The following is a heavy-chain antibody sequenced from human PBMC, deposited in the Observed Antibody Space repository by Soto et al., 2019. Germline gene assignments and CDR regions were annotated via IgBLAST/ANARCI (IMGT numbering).Heavy chain of an antibody. V-gene: IGHV3-9*01. CDR1: GFTFAAYA. Sequence: EVQLVESGGGWVQPGRSLRLSCAASGFTFAAYAMHWVRQAPGKGLEWVSGISWNSGSIGYADSVKGRFTISRDNAKNSLYLQMNSLRAEDTALYYCAKDIHSNYYYGMDVWGQGTKFTVSS. D-gene: IGHD4-4*01. J-gene: IGHJ6*02. CDR3: AKDIHSNYYYGMDV. CDR2: ISWNSGSI.